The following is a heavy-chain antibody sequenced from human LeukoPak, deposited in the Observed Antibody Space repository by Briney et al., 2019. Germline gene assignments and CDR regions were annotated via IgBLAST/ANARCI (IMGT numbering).Heavy chain of an antibody. J-gene: IGHJ4*02. Sequence: PGGSLRLSCSASGFTFSSYAMHWVRQAPGKGPEYVSAISSNGGSTYYADSVKGRFTISRDNSKNTLYLQMSSLRAEDTAVYYCVKGDIAAAGTQGFDYWGQGTLVTVSS. D-gene: IGHD6-13*01. CDR2: ISSNGGST. CDR1: GFTFSSYA. V-gene: IGHV3-64D*06. CDR3: VKGDIAAAGTQGFDY.